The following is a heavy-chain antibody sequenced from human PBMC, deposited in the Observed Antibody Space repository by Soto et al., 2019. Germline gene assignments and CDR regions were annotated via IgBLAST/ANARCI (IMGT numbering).Heavy chain of an antibody. V-gene: IGHV2-70*01. J-gene: IGHJ5*02. CDR1: GFTLSTSGMC. Sequence: SGPTLVNPTQTLTLTCTFSGFTLSTSGMCVSWIRQPPGKALEWLALIDWDDDKYYSTSLKTRLTISKDTSKNQVVLTMTNMDPVDTATYYCARTGYSSGWFQLFDPWGQGTLVTVSA. D-gene: IGHD6-19*01. CDR3: ARTGYSSGWFQLFDP. CDR2: IDWDDDK.